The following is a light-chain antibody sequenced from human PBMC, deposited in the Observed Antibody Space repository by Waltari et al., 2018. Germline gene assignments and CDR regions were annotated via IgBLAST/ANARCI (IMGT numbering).Light chain of an antibody. CDR3: AAWDDSLSARFV. V-gene: IGLV1-47*01. CDR1: SSNIGSNY. J-gene: IGLJ1*01. Sequence: QSVLTQPPSASGTPGQRVTISCSGSSSNIGSNYVYWYQQLPGTAPKLLIYRNSQLPPGVPDRFSGSKSDTSASLAISGLRSEDEADYYCAAWDDSLSARFVFGTVTKVTVL. CDR2: RNS.